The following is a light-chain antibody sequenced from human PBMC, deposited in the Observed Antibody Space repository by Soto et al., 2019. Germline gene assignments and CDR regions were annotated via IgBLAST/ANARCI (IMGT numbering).Light chain of an antibody. CDR3: QQYYSTPPLT. CDR2: WAS. CDR1: QSVLYSSNNKNY. J-gene: IGKJ4*01. Sequence: DIVMTQSPDSLAVSLGGRATINCKSSQSVLYSSNNKNYLAWYQQKAGQPPKLLIYWASTRESGVPDRFSGSGSGTDFTLTISSLQAEDVAVYYCQQYYSTPPLTFGGGTKVEIK. V-gene: IGKV4-1*01.